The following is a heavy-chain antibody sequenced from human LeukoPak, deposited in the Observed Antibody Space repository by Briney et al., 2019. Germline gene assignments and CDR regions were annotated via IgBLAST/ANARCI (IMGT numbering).Heavy chain of an antibody. CDR2: MNYSGNI. Sequence: PSETLSLTCAVYGGSFSGYYWTWIRQPPGKGLEWIGEMNYSGNINTNPSLKSRATISVDTSKNQFSLKLSSVTAADTAVYYCARDPSVLSYYYTDVWGKGTTVTVSS. D-gene: IGHD2-8*01. CDR3: ARDPSVLSYYYTDV. J-gene: IGHJ6*03. CDR1: GGSFSGYY. V-gene: IGHV4-34*04.